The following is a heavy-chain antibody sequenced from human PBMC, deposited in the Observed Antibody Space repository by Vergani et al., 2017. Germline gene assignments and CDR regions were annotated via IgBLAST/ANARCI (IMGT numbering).Heavy chain of an antibody. J-gene: IGHJ5*02. D-gene: IGHD6-19*01. CDR3: ARYSSGWSYNWFDP. V-gene: IGHV4-34*01. CDR2: IYYTGTT. Sequence: QVQLQQWGAGLLKPSETLSLTCAVYGGSFSGYYWGWIRQPPGKGLEWIGSIYYTGTTYNNPSLKNRVTISVNPSKNQFSLRLDSVTAADTAVYYCARYSSGWSYNWFDPWGQGTLVTVSS. CDR1: GGSFSGYY.